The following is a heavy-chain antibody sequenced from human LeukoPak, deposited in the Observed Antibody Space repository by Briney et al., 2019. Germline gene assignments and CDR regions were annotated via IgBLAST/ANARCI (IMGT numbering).Heavy chain of an antibody. CDR2: INPNSGGT. D-gene: IGHD3-22*01. V-gene: IGHV1-2*02. CDR1: GYTFTGYY. CDR3: ARWDYDSRGYFIDY. J-gene: IGHJ4*02. Sequence: ASVKVSCKASGYTFTGYYMHWGRHAPGQGLEWMGWINPNSGGTNYAQQFQGRVTMTRDTSISPAYMELGRLSSGAPPAYHFARWDYDSRGYFIDYWGQGTLVSVSS.